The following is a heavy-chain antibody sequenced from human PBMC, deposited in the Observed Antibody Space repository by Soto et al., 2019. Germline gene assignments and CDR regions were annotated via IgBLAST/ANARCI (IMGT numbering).Heavy chain of an antibody. CDR3: ARALPGAKGGFDP. CDR2: IYTGGGT. D-gene: IGHD2-2*01. J-gene: IGHJ5*02. CDR1: GFTVSNYY. Sequence: EVQLVETGGGLIQPGGSLRLSCAASGFTVSNYYMTWVRQPPGKGLECVSVIYTGGGTNYAASVKGRFIISGDNTNNTLYLQMNRLRAEDAAVYYGARALPGAKGGFDPWGQGTLVTVSS. V-gene: IGHV3-53*02.